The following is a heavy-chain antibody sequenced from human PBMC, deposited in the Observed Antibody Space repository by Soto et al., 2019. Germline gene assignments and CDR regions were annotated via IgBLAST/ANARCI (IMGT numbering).Heavy chain of an antibody. CDR3: IQCRCGGDCLQYYASHYYYGMDV. CDR1: GFSLSTSGVG. D-gene: IGHD2-21*02. V-gene: IGHV2-5*02. Sequence: QITLKESGPTLVKPTQTLTLTCTFSGFSLSTSGVGVGWIRQPPGKALEWLALIYWDDDKRYSPSLRSRLTISKDTSKNQVVLTMPSMDPLDTATYYCIQCRCGGDCLQYYASHYYYGMDVWGQGTTVTVCS. CDR2: IYWDDDK. J-gene: IGHJ6*02.